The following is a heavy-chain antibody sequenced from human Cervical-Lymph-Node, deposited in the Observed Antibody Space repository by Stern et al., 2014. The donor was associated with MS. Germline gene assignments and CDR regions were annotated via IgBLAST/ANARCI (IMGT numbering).Heavy chain of an antibody. CDR1: GGTFSSSYA. V-gene: IGHV1-69*04. CDR3: ARWVVSNRAAATLHNLFDP. J-gene: IGHJ5*02. Sequence: QVQLMQSGAEVKKPGSSMNVSCKTSGGTFSSSYAITWMRQAPGQGLEWMGRIIPILGLANYAQKFQGRVIITADKSTSTTYLELSSLRSEDTAVYYCARWVVSNRAAATLHNLFDPWGQGTLVTVSS. CDR2: IIPILGLA. D-gene: IGHD2-15*01.